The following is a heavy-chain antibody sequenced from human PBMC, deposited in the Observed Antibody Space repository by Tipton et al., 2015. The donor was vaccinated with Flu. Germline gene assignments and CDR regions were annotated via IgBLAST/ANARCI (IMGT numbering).Heavy chain of an antibody. J-gene: IGHJ4*02. CDR2: ISSSSYI. CDR1: GFTFSSYS. D-gene: IGHD2-21*02. V-gene: IGHV3-21*01. Sequence: AASGFTFSSYSMNWVRQAPGKGLEWVSSISSSSYIYYADSVKGRFTISRDNAKNSLYLQMNSLRAEDTAVYYCARDLRGDQGYWGQGTLVTVSS. CDR3: ARDLRGDQGY.